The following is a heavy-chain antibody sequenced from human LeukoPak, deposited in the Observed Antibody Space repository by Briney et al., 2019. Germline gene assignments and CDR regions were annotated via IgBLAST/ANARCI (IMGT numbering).Heavy chain of an antibody. Sequence: GGSLRLLCAASGFTVSSNYVSWVRQAPGKGLEWVSVIYSGGSTYYADSVKGRFTISRDNSKNTLYLQMNSLRAEDTAVYYCARHNFDSSGYIAYYFDYWAQETLVTVSS. J-gene: IGHJ4*02. D-gene: IGHD3-22*01. CDR1: GFTVSSNY. CDR2: IYSGGST. V-gene: IGHV3-53*01. CDR3: ARHNFDSSGYIAYYFDY.